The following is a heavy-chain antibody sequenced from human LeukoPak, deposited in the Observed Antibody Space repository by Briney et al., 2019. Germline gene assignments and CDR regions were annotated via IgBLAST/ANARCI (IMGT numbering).Heavy chain of an antibody. CDR2: ISSNGGST. V-gene: IGHV3-64*01. Sequence: PGGSLRLSCAASGFTFSSYAMHWVRQAPGKGLEYVSAISSNGGSTYYANSVKGRFTISRDNSKNTLYLQMGSLRAEDMAVYYCARGTRNDVFYYYYYYMDVWGKGTTVTISS. J-gene: IGHJ6*03. CDR3: ARGTRNDVFYYYYYYMDV. D-gene: IGHD1-1*01. CDR1: GFTFSSYA.